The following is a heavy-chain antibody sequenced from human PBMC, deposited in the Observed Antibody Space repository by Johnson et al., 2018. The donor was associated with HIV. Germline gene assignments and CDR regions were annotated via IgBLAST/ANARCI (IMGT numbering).Heavy chain of an antibody. CDR1: GFTFSSYG. CDR3: ARETRSAAAGHGAFDV. D-gene: IGHD6-13*01. Sequence: QMQLVESGGGVVQPGGSLRLSCAASGFTFSSYGMHWVRQAPGKGLEWVAFIRYDGSNKYYADSVKGRFTISRVNSKNTLYLQMNSLRAEDTAVYYCARETRSAAAGHGAFDVWGQGTMVTVSS. V-gene: IGHV3-30*02. J-gene: IGHJ3*01. CDR2: IRYDGSNK.